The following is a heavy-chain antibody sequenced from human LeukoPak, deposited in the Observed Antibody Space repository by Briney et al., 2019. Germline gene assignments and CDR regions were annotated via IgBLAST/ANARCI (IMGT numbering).Heavy chain of an antibody. V-gene: IGHV4-34*01. Sequence: SETLSLTCAVYGGSFSDYFWSWIRQPPGKGLEWIGEISHSGSTTYNPSLGSRVTISGDTSKKQFSLKLSSVTAADTAVYYCVTYYYGSSAPKRNYWGQGILVTASS. CDR1: GGSFSDYF. CDR2: ISHSGST. J-gene: IGHJ4*02. D-gene: IGHD3-22*01. CDR3: VTYYYGSSAPKRNY.